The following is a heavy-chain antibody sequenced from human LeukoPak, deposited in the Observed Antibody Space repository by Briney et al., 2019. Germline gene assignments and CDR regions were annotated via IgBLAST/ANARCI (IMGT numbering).Heavy chain of an antibody. Sequence: QSGGSLRLSCAASGFTFSSYAMHWVRQAPGKGLEWVAVISYDGGNKYYADSVKGRFTISRDNSKNTLYLQMNSLRAEDTAVYYCARALGGDYDYWGQGTLVTVSS. CDR3: ARALGGDYDY. CDR2: ISYDGGNK. J-gene: IGHJ4*02. D-gene: IGHD2-21*01. V-gene: IGHV3-30-3*01. CDR1: GFTFSSYA.